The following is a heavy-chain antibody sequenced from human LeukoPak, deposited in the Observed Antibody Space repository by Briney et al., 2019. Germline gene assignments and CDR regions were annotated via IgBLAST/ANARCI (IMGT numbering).Heavy chain of an antibody. CDR2: IRYDGTNK. CDR1: GFTFSIYG. D-gene: IGHD6-19*01. CDR3: AKKVSLAVGDGVDAFDI. J-gene: IGHJ3*02. Sequence: PGGSLRLSCAASGFTFSIYGMHWVRQAPGKGLEWVAFIRYDGTNKYYADSVKGRFTISRDNSKNTLYLQMNSLRAEDTAVYYCAKKVSLAVGDGVDAFDIWGQGTMVTVSS. V-gene: IGHV3-30*02.